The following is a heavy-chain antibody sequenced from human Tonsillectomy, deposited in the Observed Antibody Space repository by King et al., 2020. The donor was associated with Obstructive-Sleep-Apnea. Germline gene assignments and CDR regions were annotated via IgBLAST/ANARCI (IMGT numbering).Heavy chain of an antibody. CDR2: MYYSGNT. D-gene: IGHD4-17*01. V-gene: IGHV4-59*08. J-gene: IGHJ4*02. CDR1: GGSISNYY. Sequence: QLQESGPGLVKPSETLSLTCTVSGGSISNYYWSWIRQPPGKGLEWIGYMYYSGNTNFNPSLKSRVTISADTSKIQFSLRLSSVTAADPAGYYCARHRGVEDYGDYGDYFDYWGQGTLVTVSS. CDR3: ARHRGVEDYGDYGDYFDY.